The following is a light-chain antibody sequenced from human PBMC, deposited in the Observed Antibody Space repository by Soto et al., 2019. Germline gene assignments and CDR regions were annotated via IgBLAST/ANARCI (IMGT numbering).Light chain of an antibody. V-gene: IGKV3D-7*01. CDR1: QSVSSSY. CDR2: GAS. Sequence: PGERFTLSCRASQSVSSSYLTWYQQKPGQAPRLLIYGASTRATSIPARFSGSGSGTDFTLTISSLQPEDFAVYYCQHYNHWRGTFGGGTKVDIX. CDR3: QHYNHWRGT. J-gene: IGKJ4*01.